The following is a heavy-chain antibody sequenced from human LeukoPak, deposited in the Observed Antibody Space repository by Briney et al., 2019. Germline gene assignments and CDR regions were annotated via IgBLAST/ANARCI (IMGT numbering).Heavy chain of an antibody. Sequence: PSGTLSLTCTVSGYSISSGYYWGWIRPPPGKGLEWIGSIYHSGSTYYNPSLKSRVTISVDTSKNQSSLKLSSVTAADTAVYYCARVQIAAAGDNWFDPWGQGTLVTVSS. D-gene: IGHD6-13*01. J-gene: IGHJ5*02. V-gene: IGHV4-38-2*02. CDR3: ARVQIAAAGDNWFDP. CDR2: IYHSGST. CDR1: GYSISSGYY.